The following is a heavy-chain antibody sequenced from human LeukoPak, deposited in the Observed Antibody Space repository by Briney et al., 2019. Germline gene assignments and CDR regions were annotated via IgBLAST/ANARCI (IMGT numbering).Heavy chain of an antibody. CDR1: GGSLSSGGYY. CDR3: ARGRGSVGATKGLDY. D-gene: IGHD1-26*01. Sequence: TLSLTCTLSGGSLSSGGYYWSWVRQHPGKGLGWIGYIYYSGSTYYNPSLKSRVTISVDTSKNQFSLKLSSVTGAETAVYYCARGRGSVGATKGLDYWGQGTLVTVSS. CDR2: IYYSGST. J-gene: IGHJ4*02. V-gene: IGHV4-31*03.